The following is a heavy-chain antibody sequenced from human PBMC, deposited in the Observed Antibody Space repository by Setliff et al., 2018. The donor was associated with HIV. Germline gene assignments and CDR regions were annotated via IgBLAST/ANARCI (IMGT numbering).Heavy chain of an antibody. J-gene: IGHJ4*01. CDR2: IYWDGDT. D-gene: IGHD3-10*01. CDR3: AHVNSFRSVYFDS. V-gene: IGHV2-5*02. CDR1: GFSLATDGVS. Sequence: GSGPTLVNPTETLTLTCAFSGFSLATDGVSLGWIRQPPGEGPEWLALIYWDGDTRYNPSLKGRLTVTKATSNNHVVLMMSHMDSADTATYFCAHVNSFRSVYFDSWGEGMLVTVSS.